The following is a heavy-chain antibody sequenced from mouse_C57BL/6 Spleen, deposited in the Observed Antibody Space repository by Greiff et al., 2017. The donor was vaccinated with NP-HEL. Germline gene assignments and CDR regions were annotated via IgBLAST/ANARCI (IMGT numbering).Heavy chain of an antibody. Sequence: EVQLQQSGPVLVKPGASVKMSCKASGYTFTDYYMNWVKQSHGKSLEWIGVINPYNGGTSYNQKFKGKATVTVDKSSSTAYMELNSLTSEDSAVYYCARRVLLRYYYAMDYWGQGTSVTVSS. V-gene: IGHV1-19*01. D-gene: IGHD1-1*01. CDR1: GYTFTDYY. J-gene: IGHJ4*01. CDR2: INPYNGGT. CDR3: ARRVLLRYYYAMDY.